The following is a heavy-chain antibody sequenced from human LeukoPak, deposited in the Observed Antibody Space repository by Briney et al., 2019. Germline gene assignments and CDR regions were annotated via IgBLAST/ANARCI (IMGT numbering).Heavy chain of an antibody. CDR3: AAVTRLTLVREELDP. Sequence: ASVKVSCKPSGYAFNNYGISWVRQAPGQGLEWMGWISTYNGNTNYAQKLQGRVTMTTDTSTSTAYMELRSLRSDDTAVYYCAAVTRLTLVREELDPWGPGTLVTVSS. D-gene: IGHD3-10*01. CDR2: ISTYNGNT. J-gene: IGHJ5*02. CDR1: GYAFNNYG. V-gene: IGHV1-18*01.